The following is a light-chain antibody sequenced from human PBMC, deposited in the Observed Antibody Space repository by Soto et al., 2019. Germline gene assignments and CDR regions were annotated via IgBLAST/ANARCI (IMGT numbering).Light chain of an antibody. J-gene: IGKJ1*01. Sequence: EIVLTQSPATLSLSPGERATLSCRASQSVSSYLAWNQQKPGQAPRLLIYDASNRATGIPARFSGSGSGTDFTLTINSLEPEDFAVYYCQQRSNWPPWTFGQGTKVEIK. CDR1: QSVSSY. CDR3: QQRSNWPPWT. CDR2: DAS. V-gene: IGKV3-11*01.